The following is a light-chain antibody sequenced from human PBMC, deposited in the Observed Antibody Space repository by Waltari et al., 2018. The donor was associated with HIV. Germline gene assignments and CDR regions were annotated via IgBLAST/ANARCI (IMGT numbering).Light chain of an antibody. CDR1: NIGSKS. V-gene: IGLV3-21*04. J-gene: IGLJ3*02. CDR2: YDS. CDR3: QVWDSSSDLSWV. Sequence: SYVLTQPPSVSVAPGKTARITRGGNNIGSKSVHWYQQKPGQAPVLVIYYDSDRPSGIPERFSGSNSGNTATLTISRVEAGDEADYYCQVWDSSSDLSWVFGGGTKLTVL.